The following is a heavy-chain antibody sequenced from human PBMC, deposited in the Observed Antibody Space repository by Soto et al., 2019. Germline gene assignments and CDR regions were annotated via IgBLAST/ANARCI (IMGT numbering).Heavy chain of an antibody. D-gene: IGHD1-7*01. CDR2: IYPSGST. Sequence: SETLSLTCAVSGGSISSDGYSWSWIRQPPGKGLEWLGYIYPSGSTNYNPSLKSRVTLSVDRSKNQFSLNLNSVTAADTAVYYCARRVGTRNWSDPWGQGTLVTVSS. CDR3: ARRVGTRNWSDP. J-gene: IGHJ5*02. V-gene: IGHV4-30-2*01. CDR1: GGSISSDGYS.